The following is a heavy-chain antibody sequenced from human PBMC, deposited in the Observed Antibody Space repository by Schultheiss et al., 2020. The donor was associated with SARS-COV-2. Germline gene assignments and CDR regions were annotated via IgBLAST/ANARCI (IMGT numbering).Heavy chain of an antibody. CDR1: GYTFTGYY. Sequence: SVKVSFLASGYTFTGYYMHWVRQAPGQGLEWMGWINPNSGGTNYAQKFQGWVTMTMDTSISTAYMDLSRLRSDDTAVYYCASSRYSYVAAFDIWGQGTMVTVSS. CDR3: ASSRYSYVAAFDI. V-gene: IGHV1-2*04. J-gene: IGHJ3*02. D-gene: IGHD5-18*01. CDR2: INPNSGGT.